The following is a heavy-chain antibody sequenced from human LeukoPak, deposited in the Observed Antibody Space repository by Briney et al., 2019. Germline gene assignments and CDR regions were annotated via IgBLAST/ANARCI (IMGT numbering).Heavy chain of an antibody. Sequence: TGGSLRFSCAASGFTFSSYAMSWVRQAPGKGLEWVSVISGSGGSTYYPDSVKGRFTISRDNSKNTLYLQMNSLRAEDTAVYYCAKVGGSRFYGSGSQGFDYWGQGTLVTVSS. D-gene: IGHD3-10*01. V-gene: IGHV3-23*01. CDR1: GFTFSSYA. J-gene: IGHJ4*02. CDR3: AKVGGSRFYGSGSQGFDY. CDR2: ISGSGGST.